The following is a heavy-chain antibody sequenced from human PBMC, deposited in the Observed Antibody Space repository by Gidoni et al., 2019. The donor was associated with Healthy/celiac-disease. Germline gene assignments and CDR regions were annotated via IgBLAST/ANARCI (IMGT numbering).Heavy chain of an antibody. CDR2: IVVGSGNT. J-gene: IGHJ3*02. CDR1: GFTFTSPA. CDR3: SAEQVSDDYGDYVHAFDI. Sequence: QMQLVQSGPEGQKPGTSVKAPCKASGFTFTSPAVQWVLQARGQRLEWIGGIVVGSGNTNYAQKFQERVTITRYMSTSTAYMELSILRSEDTAVYYCSAEQVSDDYGDYVHAFDIWGQGTIVTVSS. D-gene: IGHD4-17*01. V-gene: IGHV1-58*01.